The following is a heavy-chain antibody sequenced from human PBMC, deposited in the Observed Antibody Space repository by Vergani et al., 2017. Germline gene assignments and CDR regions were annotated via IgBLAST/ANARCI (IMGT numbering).Heavy chain of an antibody. D-gene: IGHD2/OR15-2a*01. Sequence: EVQLVESGGGLVRPGGSLRLSCAASGFTFSSYSMNWVRQAPGKGLELVSSISSSSSTIYYADSVKGRFTISRDNAKNSLYLQMNSLRAEDTAVYYCARTFELAGGWIPGGMDVWGQGTTVTVSS. J-gene: IGHJ6*02. CDR3: ARTFELAGGWIPGGMDV. CDR2: ISSSSSTI. V-gene: IGHV3-21*04. CDR1: GFTFSSYS.